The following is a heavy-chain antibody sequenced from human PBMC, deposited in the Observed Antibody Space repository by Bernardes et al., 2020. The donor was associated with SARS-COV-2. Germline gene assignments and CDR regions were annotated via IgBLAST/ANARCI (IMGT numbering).Heavy chain of an antibody. CDR2: ISYDGTTR. D-gene: IGHD2-2*02. CDR1: GFTFSTFA. Sequence: GGSLRLSCAASGFTFSTFAMHWVRQAPGKGLEWVAIISYDGTTRYNTDSLKGRFTISRDNSKNTLFLQMNSLTTEDTAINYCAREWDDYTSSLFGYWGQGTLVTVSS. CDR3: AREWDDYTSSLFGY. V-gene: IGHV3-30-3*01. J-gene: IGHJ4*02.